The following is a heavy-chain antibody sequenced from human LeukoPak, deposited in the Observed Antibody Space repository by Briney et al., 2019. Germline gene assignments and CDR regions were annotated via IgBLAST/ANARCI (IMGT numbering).Heavy chain of an antibody. D-gene: IGHD6-13*01. J-gene: IGHJ4*02. CDR3: AKRQRLAAAGIDY. CDR1: GFTFNTYA. V-gene: IGHV3-23*01. Sequence: PGGSLRRSCTAAGFTFNTYAMSWVRQAPGKGLEWVSTISGSGGSTYYADSVKGRFTISRDNSKNTLFLQMNSLRVEDTAVYYCAKRQRLAAAGIDYWGQGTLVTVSS. CDR2: ISGSGGST.